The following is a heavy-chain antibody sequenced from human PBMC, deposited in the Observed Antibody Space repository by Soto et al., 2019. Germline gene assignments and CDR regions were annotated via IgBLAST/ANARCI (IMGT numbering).Heavy chain of an antibody. D-gene: IGHD3-10*01. CDR2: INHSGST. J-gene: IGHJ6*02. V-gene: IGHV4-34*01. CDR3: ARVLWFGEIYGMDV. Sequence: TLSLTCAVYGGSFSGYYWSWIRQPPGKGLEWIGEINHSGSTNYNPSLKSRVTISVDTSKNQFSLKLSSVTAADTAVYYCARVLWFGEIYGMDVWGQGTTVTVSS. CDR1: GGSFSGYY.